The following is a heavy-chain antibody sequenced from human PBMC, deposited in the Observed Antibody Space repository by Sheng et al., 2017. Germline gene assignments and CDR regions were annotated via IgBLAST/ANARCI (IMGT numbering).Heavy chain of an antibody. V-gene: IGHV3-30*18. CDR2: ISYDGSNK. J-gene: IGHJ4*03. Sequence: QVQLVESGGGVVQPGRSLRLSCAASGFTFSSYGMHWVRQAPGKGLEWVAVISYDGSNKYYADSVKGRFTISRDNSKNTLYLQMNSLRAEDTAVYYCAKILLVRAGSIPLLTYWGPG. CDR1: GFTFSSYG. CDR3: AKILLVRAGSIPLLTY. D-gene: IGHD3-9*01.